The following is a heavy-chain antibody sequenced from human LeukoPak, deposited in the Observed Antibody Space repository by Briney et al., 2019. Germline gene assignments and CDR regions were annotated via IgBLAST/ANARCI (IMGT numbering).Heavy chain of an antibody. CDR3: ARVGIAVSWFDP. J-gene: IGHJ5*02. V-gene: IGHV1-69*13. Sequence: SVKVSCKASGGTFISYAISWVRQAPGQGLEWMGGIIPIFGTANYAQKFQGRVTITADESTSTAYMELSSLRSEDTAVYYCARVGIAVSWFDPWGQGTLVTVSS. D-gene: IGHD6-19*01. CDR1: GGTFISYA. CDR2: IIPIFGTA.